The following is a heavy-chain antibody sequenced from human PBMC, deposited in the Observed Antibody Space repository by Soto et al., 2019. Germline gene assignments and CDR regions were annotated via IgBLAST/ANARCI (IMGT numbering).Heavy chain of an antibody. J-gene: IGHJ6*02. V-gene: IGHV3-23*01. CDR3: AKDLRPGYYYYGMDV. CDR2: ISGSGGST. Sequence: AGGSLRLSCAASGFTFSSYAMSWVRQAPGKGLEWVSAISGSGGSTYYADSVKGRFTISRDNSKNTLYLQMNSLRAEDTAVYYCAKDLRPGYYYYGMDVWGQGTTVTVSS. CDR1: GFTFSSYA.